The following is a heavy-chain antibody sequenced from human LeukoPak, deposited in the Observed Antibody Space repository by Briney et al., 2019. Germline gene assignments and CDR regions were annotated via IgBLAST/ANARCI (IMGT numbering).Heavy chain of an antibody. D-gene: IGHD5-18*01. CDR1: GFTFSTYG. V-gene: IGHV3-30*18. J-gene: IGHJ5*02. CDR2: ITYDGSNT. CDR3: AKDWIQVMMLGWFDP. Sequence: PGGSLRLSCAASGFTFSTYGMHWVRQAPGKGLEWVAVITYDGSNTYYADSVKGRFTISRDNSKNTLYLQMNSLRAEDTAVYYCAKDWIQVMMLGWFDPWGQGTLVTVSS.